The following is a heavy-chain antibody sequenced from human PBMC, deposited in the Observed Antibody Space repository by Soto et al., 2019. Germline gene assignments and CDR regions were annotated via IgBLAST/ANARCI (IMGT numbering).Heavy chain of an antibody. Sequence: SETLSLTCTVSGGSITSSSYYWGWIRQPPGKGLEWIGNIYYSGITYYNPSLKSRVTISVDTSKNQFSLKLSSVTAADTAVYYCMLGSGWKDFDYWGQGTLVT. D-gene: IGHD3-22*01. CDR3: MLGSGWKDFDY. J-gene: IGHJ4*02. CDR2: IYYSGIT. V-gene: IGHV4-39*01. CDR1: GGSITSSSYY.